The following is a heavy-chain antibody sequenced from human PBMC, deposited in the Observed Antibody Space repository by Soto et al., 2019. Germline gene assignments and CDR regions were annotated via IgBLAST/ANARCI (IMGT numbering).Heavy chain of an antibody. CDR3: AKGPLAYSGTLDGVDY. CDR1: GFTFSSYA. V-gene: IGHV3-23*01. Sequence: GGSLRLSCAASGFTFSSYAMSWVRQAPGKGLEWVSAISGSGGSTYYADSVKGRFTISRDNSKNTLYLQMNSLRAEDTAVYYCAKGPLAYSGTLDGVDYWGQGTLVTVSS. J-gene: IGHJ4*02. CDR2: ISGSGGST. D-gene: IGHD1-26*01.